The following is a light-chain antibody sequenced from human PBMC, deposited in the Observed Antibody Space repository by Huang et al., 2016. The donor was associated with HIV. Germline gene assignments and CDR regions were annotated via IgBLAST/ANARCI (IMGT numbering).Light chain of an antibody. CDR3: QQLNSYPRT. V-gene: IGKV1-9*01. CDR2: AAS. CDR1: QGISSY. Sequence: IQLTQSPSSLSASVGDRVTITCRASQGISSYLAWYQQKPGKAPKLLIYAASTLQSGVPARFSGSGSGTDFTLTISSLLPEDFETYYCQQLNSYPRTFGQGTKVEI. J-gene: IGKJ1*01.